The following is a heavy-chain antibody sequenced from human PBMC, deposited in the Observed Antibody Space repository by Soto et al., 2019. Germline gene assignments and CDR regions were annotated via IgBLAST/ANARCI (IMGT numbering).Heavy chain of an antibody. J-gene: IGHJ4*02. CDR1: GGTFSSYA. Sequence: QVQLVQSGAEVKKPGSSVKVSCKASGGTFSSYAISWVRQAPGQGLEWMGGIIPIFGTANYAQKIQGRVTIPAAESTSTAYMELSSRRSEDTAVDFCARGGVSSSWRYWGQGTLVTVSS. V-gene: IGHV1-69*01. CDR2: IIPIFGTA. D-gene: IGHD2-2*01. CDR3: ARGGVSSSWRY.